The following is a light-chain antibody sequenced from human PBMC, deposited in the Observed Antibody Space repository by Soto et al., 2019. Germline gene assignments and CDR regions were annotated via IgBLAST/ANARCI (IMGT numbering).Light chain of an antibody. Sequence: QSVLTQPPSVSGAPGQRVTISCTGGWSNIGAGYEVHWYQQLPGTAPKLLIYGVTNRPSGVPDRFSGSRSDTSASLAITGLQAEDEADYYCQSFDSSLSNSWVFGGGTKVTVL. V-gene: IGLV1-40*01. CDR1: WSNIGAGYE. CDR2: GVT. J-gene: IGLJ3*02. CDR3: QSFDSSLSNSWV.